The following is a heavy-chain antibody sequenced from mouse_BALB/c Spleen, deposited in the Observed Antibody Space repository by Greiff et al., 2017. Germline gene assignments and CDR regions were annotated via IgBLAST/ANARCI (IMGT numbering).Heavy chain of an antibody. CDR3: ATLSAGGDFDV. CDR1: GFTFSSYA. V-gene: IGHV5-6-5*01. D-gene: IGHD1-2*01. J-gene: IGHJ1*01. Sequence: EVKVVESGGGLVKPGGSLKLSCAASGFTFSSYAMSWVRQTPEKRLEWVASISSGGSTYYPDSVKGRFTISRDNARNILYLQMSSLRSEDTAMYYCATLSAGGDFDVWGAGTTVTVSS. CDR2: ISSGGST.